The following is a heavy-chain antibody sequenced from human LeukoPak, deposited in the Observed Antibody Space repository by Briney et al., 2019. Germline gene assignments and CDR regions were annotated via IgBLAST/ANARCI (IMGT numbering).Heavy chain of an antibody. CDR3: ARHFDY. Sequence: SETLSLTCTVSGGSISSYYWSWIRQPPGKGLEWIGYIYYSGSTNYNPSLKSRVTISVDTSKNQFSLKLSSVTAADTAVYYCARHFDYWGQGTLVTVSS. J-gene: IGHJ4*02. V-gene: IGHV4-59*01. CDR2: IYYSGST. CDR1: GGSISSYY.